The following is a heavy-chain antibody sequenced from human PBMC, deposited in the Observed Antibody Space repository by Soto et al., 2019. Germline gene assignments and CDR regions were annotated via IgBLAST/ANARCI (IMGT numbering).Heavy chain of an antibody. Sequence: PGGSLRLSCAASGFTFSSYAMHWVRQAPGKGLEWVAVISYDGSNKYYADSVKGRFTISRDNSKNTLYLQMNSLRAEDTAVYYCARDRGYYYDSSGYYPPRGYYFDYWGQGTLVTVSS. V-gene: IGHV3-30-3*01. CDR3: ARDRGYYYDSSGYYPPRGYYFDY. D-gene: IGHD3-22*01. CDR1: GFTFSSYA. J-gene: IGHJ4*02. CDR2: ISYDGSNK.